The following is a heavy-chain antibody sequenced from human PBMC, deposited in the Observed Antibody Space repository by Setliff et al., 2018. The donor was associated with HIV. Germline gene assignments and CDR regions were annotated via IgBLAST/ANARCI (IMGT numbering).Heavy chain of an antibody. J-gene: IGHJ6*02. CDR1: GFLFHTYW. CDR2: IKEDGSEK. CDR3: AKNSVAGTFYYYYGMDV. Sequence: PGGSLRLSCAASGFLFHTYWMSWVRQAPGKGLEWVANIKEDGSEKYYVDSVKGRFTISRDNAENSLYLQMNSLRAEDTAVYYCAKNSVAGTFYYYYGMDVWGQGTTVTVSS. V-gene: IGHV3-7*02. D-gene: IGHD6-19*01.